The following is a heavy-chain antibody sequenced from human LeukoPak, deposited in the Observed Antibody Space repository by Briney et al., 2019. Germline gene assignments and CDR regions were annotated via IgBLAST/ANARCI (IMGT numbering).Heavy chain of an antibody. CDR3: ARTTYYDFWSGYSYYSDY. CDR2: IYTSGST. D-gene: IGHD3-3*01. Sequence: KPSETLSLTCTVSGGSISSYYWSWIRQPAGKGLEWIGRIYTSGSTNYNPSLKSRVTMSVDTSKNQFSLKLSSVTAADTAVYYCARTTYYDFWSGYSYYSDYWGQGTLVTVSS. V-gene: IGHV4-4*07. J-gene: IGHJ4*02. CDR1: GGSISSYY.